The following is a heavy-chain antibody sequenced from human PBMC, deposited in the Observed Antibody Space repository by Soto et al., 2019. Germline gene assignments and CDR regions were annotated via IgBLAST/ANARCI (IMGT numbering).Heavy chain of an antibody. D-gene: IGHD3-9*01. CDR2: ISAYNGNT. CDR1: GYTFTSYG. CDR3: ARALDFDPPPPAVETSHY. Sequence: ASVKVSCKASGYTFTSYGISWVRQAPGQGLEWMGWISAYNGNTNYAQKLQGRVTMTTDTSTSTAYMELRSLRSDDTAVYYCARALDFDPPPPAVETSHYWCPGLLVTLSS. V-gene: IGHV1-18*01. J-gene: IGHJ4*02.